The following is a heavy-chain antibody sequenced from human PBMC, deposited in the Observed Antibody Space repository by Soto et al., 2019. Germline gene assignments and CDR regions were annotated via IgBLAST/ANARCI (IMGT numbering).Heavy chain of an antibody. CDR1: GFIFSNSG. Sequence: QVHVVESGGGVVQPGRSLRLSCAASGFIFSNSGMHWVRQAPGKGLEWVAVIWYDGSNKYHADSVKGRFTISRDNSNNSLYLQMNSLGAEDTAVYYCARDLTYYGSGSPTIDSWGQGTLVSVSS. J-gene: IGHJ4*02. D-gene: IGHD3-10*01. V-gene: IGHV3-33*01. CDR2: IWYDGSNK. CDR3: ARDLTYYGSGSPTIDS.